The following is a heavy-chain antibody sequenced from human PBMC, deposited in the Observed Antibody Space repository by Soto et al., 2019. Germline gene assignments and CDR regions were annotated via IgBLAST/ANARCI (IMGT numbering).Heavy chain of an antibody. J-gene: IGHJ3*02. D-gene: IGHD1-26*01. V-gene: IGHV3-33*01. CDR1: GFTFSSYG. CDR2: IWYDGSNK. Sequence: GGSLRLSCAASGFTFSSYGMHWVRQAPGKGLEWVAVIWYDGSNKYYADSVKGRFTISRDNSKNTLYLQMNSLRAEDTAVYYCARDQGAKNAFDIWGQGTMVTVSS. CDR3: ARDQGAKNAFDI.